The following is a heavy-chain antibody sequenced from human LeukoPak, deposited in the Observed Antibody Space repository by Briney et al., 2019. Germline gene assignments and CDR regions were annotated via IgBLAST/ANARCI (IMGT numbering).Heavy chain of an antibody. J-gene: IGHJ2*01. CDR2: IYTSGST. CDR1: GGSISSGSYY. V-gene: IGHV4-61*02. Sequence: SQTLSLTCTVSGGSISSGSYYWSWIRQPAGKGLEWIGRIYTSGSTNYNPSLKSRVTISVDTSKNQFSLKLSSVTAADTAVYYCARALADCSGGSCYSSSYWYFDLWGRGTLVTVSS. CDR3: ARALADCSGGSCYSSSYWYFDL. D-gene: IGHD2-15*01.